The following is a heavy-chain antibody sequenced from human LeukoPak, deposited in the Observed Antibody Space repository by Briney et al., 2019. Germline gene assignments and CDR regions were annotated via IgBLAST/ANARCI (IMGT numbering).Heavy chain of an antibody. J-gene: IGHJ4*02. V-gene: IGHV1-2*02. Sequence: GASVKVSCKASGYTFTGYCMHWVRQAPGQGLEWMGWINPNSGGTNYAQKFQGRVTMTRDTSISTAYMELSRLRSDDTAVYYCARDGDCSSTSCYQDYWGQGTLVTVSS. D-gene: IGHD2-2*03. CDR1: GYTFTGYC. CDR3: ARDGDCSSTSCYQDY. CDR2: INPNSGGT.